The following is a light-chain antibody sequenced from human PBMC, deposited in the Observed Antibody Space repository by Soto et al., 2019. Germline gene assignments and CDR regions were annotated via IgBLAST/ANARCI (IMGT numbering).Light chain of an antibody. CDR3: QQYAYSPLN. J-gene: IGKJ4*01. Sequence: EILLTQSPGTLSLSPGERATLSCRASQRVSSTYLAWYQQRPGQAPNLLIYDASSRATGIPDRISGSGSGTDFTLTITRLEPEDSAMYYCQQYAYSPLNFGGGTKVDIK. V-gene: IGKV3-20*01. CDR1: QRVSSTY. CDR2: DAS.